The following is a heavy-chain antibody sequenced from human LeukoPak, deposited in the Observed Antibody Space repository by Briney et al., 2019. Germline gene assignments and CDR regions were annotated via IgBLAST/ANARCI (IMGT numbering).Heavy chain of an antibody. V-gene: IGHV3-53*01. CDR1: GFTVRSNY. Sequence: GGSLRLSCAASGFTVRSNYMSWVRQAPGKGLEWVSVIYSVGSTYYADSVKGRFTISRDNSKNTLYLQMNSLRAEDTAVYYFASPGATRNYYYGMDVWGQGTTVTVSS. J-gene: IGHJ6*02. D-gene: IGHD1-26*01. CDR3: ASPGATRNYYYGMDV. CDR2: IYSVGST.